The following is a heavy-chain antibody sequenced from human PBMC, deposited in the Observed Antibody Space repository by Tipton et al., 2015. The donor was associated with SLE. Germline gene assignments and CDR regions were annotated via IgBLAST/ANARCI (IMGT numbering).Heavy chain of an antibody. V-gene: IGHV4-59*01. CDR3: ARAQGEMDAFDI. D-gene: IGHD3-10*01. J-gene: IGHJ3*02. CDR1: GASIYSDY. Sequence: TLSLTCTVSGASIYSDYWSWIRQPPGKGLEWIGYIYYSGTTDYNPSLKSRVTISVDRSKKQFSLKLSSVTAADTAVYYCARAQGEMDAFDIWGQGTMVTVSS. CDR2: IYYSGTT.